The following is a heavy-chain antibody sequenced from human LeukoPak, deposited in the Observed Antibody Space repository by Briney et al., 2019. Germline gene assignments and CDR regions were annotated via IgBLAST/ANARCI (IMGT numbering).Heavy chain of an antibody. CDR3: AKDPTHYRVWDYYETIGLSY. CDR1: GFTFSSYG. J-gene: IGHJ4*02. CDR2: IRYDGSNK. V-gene: IGHV3-30*02. D-gene: IGHD3-22*01. Sequence: GGSLRLSCAASGFTFSSYGMSWARQAPGKGLEWVAFIRYDGSNKYYADSVKGRFTISRDNSKNTLNLQMNSLRAEDTAVYYCAKDPTHYRVWDYYETIGLSYWGQGTLVTVFS.